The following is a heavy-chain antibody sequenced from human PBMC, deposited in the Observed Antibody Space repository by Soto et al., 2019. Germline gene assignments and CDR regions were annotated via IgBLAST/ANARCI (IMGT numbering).Heavy chain of an antibody. V-gene: IGHV4-34*01. Sequence: SETLSLTCAVYGGSFSGYYWGGIRQPPGKGLEWIGEINHSGSTNYNPSLKSRVTISVDTSKNQFSLKLSSVTAADTAVYYCAREGGGSQWILSNWFDPWGQGTLVTVSS. CDR3: AREGGGSQWILSNWFDP. J-gene: IGHJ5*02. CDR2: INHSGST. D-gene: IGHD2-2*03. CDR1: GGSFSGYY.